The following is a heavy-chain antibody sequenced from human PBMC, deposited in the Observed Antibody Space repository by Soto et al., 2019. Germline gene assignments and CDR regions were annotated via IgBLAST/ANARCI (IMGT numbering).Heavy chain of an antibody. CDR3: ARDGLTTGTTGHFDY. V-gene: IGHV1-18*01. Sequence: GASVKVSCKASGFTFTSYGISWVRQAPGQGLEWMGWISAYNGHTNYAQKFQGRVTTTTDTSTSTAYMELRSLRSDDTAVYYCARDGLTTGTTGHFDYWGQGTLVTVSS. D-gene: IGHD1-1*01. J-gene: IGHJ4*02. CDR2: ISAYNGHT. CDR1: GFTFTSYG.